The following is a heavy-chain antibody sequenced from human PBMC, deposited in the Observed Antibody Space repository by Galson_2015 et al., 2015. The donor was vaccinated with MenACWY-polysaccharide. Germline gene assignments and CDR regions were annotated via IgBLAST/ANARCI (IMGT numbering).Heavy chain of an antibody. V-gene: IGHV3-23*01. CDR3: AFRGYSSMYY. Sequence: SLRLSCAASGFTFSSYAMSWVRQAPGKGLEWVSTINDSGGDTYYTDSVKGRFTISRDNSKNTLYLQMSSLRAEDTAIYYCAFRGYSSMYYWGQGTLVTVSS. CDR1: GFTFSSYA. CDR2: INDSGGDT. D-gene: IGHD5-18*01. J-gene: IGHJ4*02.